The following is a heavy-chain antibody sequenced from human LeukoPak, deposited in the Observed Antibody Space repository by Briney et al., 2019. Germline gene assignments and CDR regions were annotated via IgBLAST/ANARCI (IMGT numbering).Heavy chain of an antibody. CDR2: MYYSGST. V-gene: IGHV4-59*08. Sequence: SETLSLTCTVSGCSISGYYWSWVRQPPGKGLEWIGYMYYSGSTKYNPSLKSRVTISVDTSKNQLSLKLSSVTAADTAVYYCARQDYYYYMDVWGKGTTVTVSS. CDR1: GCSISGYY. CDR3: ARQDYYYYMDV. J-gene: IGHJ6*03.